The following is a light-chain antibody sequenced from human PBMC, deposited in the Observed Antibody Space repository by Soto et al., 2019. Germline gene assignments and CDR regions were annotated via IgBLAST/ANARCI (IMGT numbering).Light chain of an antibody. J-gene: IGLJ1*01. CDR3: SSYTTSSPVV. CDR2: EVT. CDR1: SSDVGGYNF. V-gene: IGLV2-14*03. Sequence: LTQPASVFGSPGHSITISCPGTSSDVGGYNFVSWYQQLPGKAPKLMIYEVTSRPSGVSNRFSGSKSGNTASLTISGLQPEDEAEYYCSSYTTSSPVVFGTGTKVTVL.